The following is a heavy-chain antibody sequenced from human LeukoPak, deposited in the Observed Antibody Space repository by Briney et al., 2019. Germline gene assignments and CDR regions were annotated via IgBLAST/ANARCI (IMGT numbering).Heavy chain of an antibody. CDR1: GFTFSSYS. J-gene: IGHJ4*02. CDR2: MSSSSSYI. V-gene: IGHV3-21*01. D-gene: IGHD3-3*01. CDR3: ARDHRDDFWSGYRYPNDY. Sequence: PGGCLRLSCAASGFTFSSYSMNWVRQAPGKGLEWVSSMSSSSSYIYYADSVKGRFTISRDNAKNSLYLQMNSLRAEDTAVYYSARDHRDDFWSGYRYPNDYWGQGTLVTVSS.